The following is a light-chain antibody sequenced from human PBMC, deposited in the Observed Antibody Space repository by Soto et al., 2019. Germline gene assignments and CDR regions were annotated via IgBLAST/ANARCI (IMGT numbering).Light chain of an antibody. CDR2: GNN. Sequence: QSVLTQPPSVSGAPGQRGTISCTGSSSNIGAGYDVHWYQQLPGTAPKLLIYGNNNRPSGVPDRFSGSKSGTSASLAITGLQAEEESDYYCQSYVSSLSGWVFGGGIKLTVL. J-gene: IGLJ3*02. CDR1: SSNIGAGYD. CDR3: QSYVSSLSGWV. V-gene: IGLV1-40*01.